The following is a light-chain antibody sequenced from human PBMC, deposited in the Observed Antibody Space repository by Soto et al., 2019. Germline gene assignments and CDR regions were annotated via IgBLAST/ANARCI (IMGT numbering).Light chain of an antibody. CDR2: GIS. CDR1: QSVSSNY. J-gene: IGKJ1*01. Sequence: EIVLTQSPATLSLSPGERATLSCRASQSVSSNYLAWYQQKPGQAPRLLIYGISSRATGIPDRFSGSGSGTDFSLTISRLEPEDFAVYYCEQYGSSPRTFGQGTKVDIK. V-gene: IGKV3-20*01. CDR3: EQYGSSPRT.